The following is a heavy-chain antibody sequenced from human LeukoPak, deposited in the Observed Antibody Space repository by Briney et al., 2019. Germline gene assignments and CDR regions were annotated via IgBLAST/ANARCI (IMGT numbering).Heavy chain of an antibody. Sequence: ASVKVSCKVSGYTLTELSMHWVRQAPGKGLEWMGGFDPEDGETIYAQKSQGRVTMTEDTSTSTAYMELRSLRSDDTAVYYCASLKNSYDSSGYLVTDAFDIWGQGTMVTVSS. J-gene: IGHJ3*02. D-gene: IGHD3-22*01. V-gene: IGHV1-24*01. CDR1: GYTLTELS. CDR3: ASLKNSYDSSGYLVTDAFDI. CDR2: FDPEDGET.